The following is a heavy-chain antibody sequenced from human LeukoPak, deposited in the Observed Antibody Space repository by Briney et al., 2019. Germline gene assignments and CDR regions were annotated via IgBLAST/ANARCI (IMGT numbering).Heavy chain of an antibody. V-gene: IGHV3-23*01. D-gene: IGHD3-3*01. Sequence: PGGSLRLSCAASGFTFNDYAMSWVRQAPGKGLEWVSSISGSGAHTYYPDPVKGRFTISRDNSKNTLYLQMTSLRAEDTAVYYCAKPRDSRFLEWLRDWGQGTLVTVSS. CDR3: AKPRDSRFLEWLRD. CDR1: GFTFNDYA. J-gene: IGHJ4*02. CDR2: ISGSGAHT.